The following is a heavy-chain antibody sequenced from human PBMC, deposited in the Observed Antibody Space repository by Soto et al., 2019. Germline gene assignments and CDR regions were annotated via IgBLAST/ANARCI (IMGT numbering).Heavy chain of an antibody. V-gene: IGHV1-18*01. CDR1: GYTFTSYG. Sequence: QVQLVQSGAEVKKPGASVKVSCKASGYTFTSYGINWVRQAPGQGLEWLGWISAYDGYTNYAQILQGRVSMTTATSTKPAYMQLSTLISDATAMYYCSAGCFFDITDSPNYYYFGMTVWCQETTVTLSS. D-gene: IGHD3-10*01. CDR2: ISAYDGYT. CDR3: SAGCFFDITDSPNYYYFGMTV. J-gene: IGHJ6*02.